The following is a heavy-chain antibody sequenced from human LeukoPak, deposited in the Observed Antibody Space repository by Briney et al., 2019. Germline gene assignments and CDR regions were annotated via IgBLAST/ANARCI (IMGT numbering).Heavy chain of an antibody. Sequence: ASVKVSCKASGYTFTSYGIRWVRQAPGQGLEWMGWISAYNGNTNYAQKLQGRVTMTTDTSTSTAYMELRSLRSDDTAVYYCASCSSGWSEFDYWGQGTLVTVSS. CDR3: ASCSSGWSEFDY. CDR1: GYTFTSYG. V-gene: IGHV1-18*01. D-gene: IGHD6-19*01. J-gene: IGHJ4*02. CDR2: ISAYNGNT.